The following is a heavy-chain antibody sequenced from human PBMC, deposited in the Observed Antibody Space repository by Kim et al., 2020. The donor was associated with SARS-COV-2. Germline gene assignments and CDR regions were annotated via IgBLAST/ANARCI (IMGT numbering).Heavy chain of an antibody. V-gene: IGHV4-39*01. D-gene: IGHD3-10*01. CDR3: ARLPNYFGSGAFDY. Sequence: YNPSLKSRVTISVETSKNQFSLKLTSVTAADTAVYYCARLPNYFGSGAFDYWGQGTLVTVSS. J-gene: IGHJ4*02.